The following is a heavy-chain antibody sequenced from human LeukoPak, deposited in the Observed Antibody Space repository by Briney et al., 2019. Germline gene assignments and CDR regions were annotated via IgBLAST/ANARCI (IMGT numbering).Heavy chain of an antibody. CDR3: ARWETVYYYDSSGYYGY. CDR2: IYTSGST. Sequence: SETLSLTCTVSGGSISSYYWSWIRQPAGKGLEWIGRIYTSGSTNYNPSLKSRVTMSVDTSKNQFSLKLSSVTAADTAVCYCARWETVYYYDSSGYYGYWGQGTLVTVSS. CDR1: GGSISSYY. D-gene: IGHD3-22*01. V-gene: IGHV4-4*07. J-gene: IGHJ4*02.